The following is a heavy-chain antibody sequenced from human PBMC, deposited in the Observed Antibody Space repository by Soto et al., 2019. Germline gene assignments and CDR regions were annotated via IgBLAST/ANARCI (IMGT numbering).Heavy chain of an antibody. J-gene: IGHJ4*02. CDR2: ISGSAENT. V-gene: IGHV3-23*01. D-gene: IGHD2-21*02. CDR1: GFTFRSYA. Sequence: GGSLRLSCAAPGFTFRSYAMSWVRQAPGKGLEWVSAISGSAENTFYAESVKGRSTISRDNSKNTLYLQMNSLRAEDTAIYYCAKDGCSGGDCYANFDTWGQGTLVTVSS. CDR3: AKDGCSGGDCYANFDT.